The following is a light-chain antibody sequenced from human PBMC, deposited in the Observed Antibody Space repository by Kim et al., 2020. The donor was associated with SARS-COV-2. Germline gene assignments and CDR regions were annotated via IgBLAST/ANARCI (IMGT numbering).Light chain of an antibody. Sequence: ASVGDRVTITCRASQSISSYLNWYQQKPGKAPKLLIYAASSLQSGVPSRFSGSGSGTDFTLTISSLQPEDFATYYCQQGYSTPPYTFGQGTKLEI. CDR1: QSISSY. CDR2: AAS. V-gene: IGKV1-39*01. CDR3: QQGYSTPPYT. J-gene: IGKJ2*01.